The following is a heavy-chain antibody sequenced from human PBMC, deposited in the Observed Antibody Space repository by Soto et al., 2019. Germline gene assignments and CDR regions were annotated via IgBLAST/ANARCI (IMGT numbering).Heavy chain of an antibody. Sequence: QVQLVQSGAEVKKPGSSVKVSCKASGGTFSTYSITWVRQAPGQGPEWMGRIIPVLGLANYAQKFHGRVTITADKSTITAYMELSSLRSEDTAVYYCAKEAYCSAGSCLDDAFDIWGQGTMVTVSS. D-gene: IGHD2-15*01. CDR3: AKEAYCSAGSCLDDAFDI. V-gene: IGHV1-69*02. CDR2: IIPVLGLA. J-gene: IGHJ3*02. CDR1: GGTFSTYS.